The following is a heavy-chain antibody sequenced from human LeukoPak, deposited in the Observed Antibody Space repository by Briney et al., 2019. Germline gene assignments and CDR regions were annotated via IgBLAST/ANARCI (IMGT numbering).Heavy chain of an antibody. CDR3: ARDNPIAVAGTNYYYMDV. Sequence: ASVKVPCKASGYTFTGYYMHWVRQAPGQGLEWMGWINPNSGGTNYAQKFQGRVTMTRDTSISTAYMELSRLRSDDTAVYYCARDNPIAVAGTNYYYMDVWGKGTTVTVPS. J-gene: IGHJ6*03. V-gene: IGHV1-2*02. D-gene: IGHD6-19*01. CDR2: INPNSGGT. CDR1: GYTFTGYY.